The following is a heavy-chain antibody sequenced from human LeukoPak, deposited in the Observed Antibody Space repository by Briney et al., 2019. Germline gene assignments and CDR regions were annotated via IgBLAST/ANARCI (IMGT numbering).Heavy chain of an antibody. CDR1: GFTFSSHA. J-gene: IGHJ4*02. Sequence: PGGSLRLSCAASGFTFSSHAMSWVRQAPGKGLEWVSGITYSSGYTYYADSVKGRFTISRDNSRNTLYLQMNSLRAEDTAVYYCAKDPSDLGGSGSNNYFDCWGQGTLVTVSS. CDR3: AKDPSDLGGSGSNNYFDC. V-gene: IGHV3-23*01. CDR2: ITYSSGYT. D-gene: IGHD3-10*01.